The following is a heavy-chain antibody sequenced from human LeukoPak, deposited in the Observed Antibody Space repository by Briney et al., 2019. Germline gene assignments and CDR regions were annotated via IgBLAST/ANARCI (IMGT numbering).Heavy chain of an antibody. Sequence: GGSLRLSCAASGFTFSSYGMHWVRQAPGKGLEWVAVIWYDGSNKYYADSVKGRFTISRDNSKNTLYLQMNSLGAEDTAVYYCARDLHSSGWYYFDYWGQGTLVTVSS. CDR2: IWYDGSNK. J-gene: IGHJ4*02. D-gene: IGHD6-19*01. CDR1: GFTFSSYG. V-gene: IGHV3-33*01. CDR3: ARDLHSSGWYYFDY.